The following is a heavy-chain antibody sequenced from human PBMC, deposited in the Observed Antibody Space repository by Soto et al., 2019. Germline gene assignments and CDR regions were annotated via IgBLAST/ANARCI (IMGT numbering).Heavy chain of an antibody. V-gene: IGHV4-39*02. Sequence: ETLSLTCTVSGASIKSSNYFWGWIRQPPGKGLEFVGSIHSSGGTYYNPSLKSRVTVSVDLSNSHFSLSLKSLTATDTAVYYCGRLAEAATGHTDFDFWGQGTLVAVSS. CDR2: IHSSGGT. D-gene: IGHD2-15*01. CDR3: GRLAEAATGHTDFDF. CDR1: GASIKSSNYF. J-gene: IGHJ4*02.